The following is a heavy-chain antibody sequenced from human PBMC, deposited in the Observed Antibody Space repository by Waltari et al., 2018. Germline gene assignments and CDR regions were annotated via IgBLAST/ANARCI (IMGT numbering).Heavy chain of an antibody. CDR2: ISSSCSTR. Sequence: EVQLVESGGGLVQPGGSLRLSCAASGFTFSSYEMNWVRQAPGKGLECVSYISSSCSTRYYADSVKGRFTISRDNAKNTLYLQMNSLRAEDTAVYYCATSSGSGWNYWGQGTLVTVSS. V-gene: IGHV3-48*03. D-gene: IGHD6-19*01. CDR1: GFTFSSYE. CDR3: ATSSGSGWNY. J-gene: IGHJ4*02.